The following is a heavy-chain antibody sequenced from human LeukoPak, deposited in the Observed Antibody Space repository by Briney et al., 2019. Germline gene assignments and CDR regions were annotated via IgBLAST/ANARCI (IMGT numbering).Heavy chain of an antibody. CDR3: AREPPAGAAHYYGSGSYYH. V-gene: IGHV1-18*04. CDR2: ISAYNGNT. CDR1: GYTFTSYG. Sequence: ASVKVSCKASGYTFTSYGISWVRQAPGQGLEWMGWISAYNGNTSYVQKLQGRVTMTTDTSTSTAYMELRSLRSDDTAVYYCAREPPAGAAHYYGSGSYYHWGQGTLVTVSS. J-gene: IGHJ5*02. D-gene: IGHD3-10*01.